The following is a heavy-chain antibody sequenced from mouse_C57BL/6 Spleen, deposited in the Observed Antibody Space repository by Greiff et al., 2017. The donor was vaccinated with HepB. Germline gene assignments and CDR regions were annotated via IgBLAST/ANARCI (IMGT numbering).Heavy chain of an antibody. J-gene: IGHJ1*03. D-gene: IGHD1-1*01. CDR3: ARDGSSYGWYFDV. CDR2: IDPSDSET. V-gene: IGHV1-52*01. Sequence: QVQLQQPGAELVRPGSSVKLSCKASGYTFTSYLMHWVKQRPIQGLEWIGNIDPSDSETHYNQKFKDKATLTVDKSSSTAYMQLSSLTSEDSAVYYCARDGSSYGWYFDVWGTGTTVTVSS. CDR1: GYTFTSYL.